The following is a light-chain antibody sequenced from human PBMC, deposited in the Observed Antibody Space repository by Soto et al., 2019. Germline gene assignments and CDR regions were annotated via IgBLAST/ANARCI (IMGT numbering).Light chain of an antibody. V-gene: IGKV3-15*01. J-gene: IGKJ1*01. CDR1: QSVSSSY. Sequence: PGERATLSCRASQSVSSSYLAWYQQKPGQAPRLLIYGASTRATGIPARFSGSGSGTEFTLTISSLQSEDFAVYYCQQYNNWPPWTFGQGTKVDIK. CDR2: GAS. CDR3: QQYNNWPPWT.